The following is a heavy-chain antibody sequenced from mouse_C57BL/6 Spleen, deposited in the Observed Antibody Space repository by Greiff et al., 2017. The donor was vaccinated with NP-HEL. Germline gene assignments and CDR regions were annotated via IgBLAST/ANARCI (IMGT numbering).Heavy chain of an antibody. Sequence: QVQLQQPGAELVKPGASVKMSCKASGYTFTSYWITWVKQRPGQGLEWIGDINPGSGSTNYNEKFKGKATLTVDTSSSTAYLQLSSLTSEDSAVYYCARPSSGWYFDGWGTGTTVTVSS. J-gene: IGHJ1*03. CDR2: INPGSGST. CDR3: ARPSSGWYFDG. V-gene: IGHV1-55*01. CDR1: GYTFTSYW.